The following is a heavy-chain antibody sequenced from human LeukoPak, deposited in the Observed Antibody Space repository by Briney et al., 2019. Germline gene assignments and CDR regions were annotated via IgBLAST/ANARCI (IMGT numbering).Heavy chain of an antibody. CDR3: ASLYVTPTYGGNSTTSDY. CDR2: INPNSGGT. D-gene: IGHD4-23*01. Sequence: ASVKVSCTASGGTFSSYAISWVRQAPGQGLEWMGRINPNSGGTNYAQKFQGRVTMTRDTSISTAYMELSGLRSDDTAVYYCASLYVTPTYGGNSTTSDYWGQGTLVTVSS. CDR1: GGTFSSYA. V-gene: IGHV1-2*06. J-gene: IGHJ4*02.